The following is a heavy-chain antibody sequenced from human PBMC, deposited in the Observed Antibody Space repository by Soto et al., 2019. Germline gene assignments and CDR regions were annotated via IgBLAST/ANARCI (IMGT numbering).Heavy chain of an antibody. CDR3: ARGGGWGDVAFEI. V-gene: IGHV1-69*01. Sequence: QVQLVQSGAEVKKPGSSVKVSCKASGGTFSSYAISWVRQAPGQGLEWMGGIIPIFGTANYAQKFKGRVTITADESRSPADMELSSLRYEDPAVYYCARGGGWGDVAFEIWGQGTMVNVSS. D-gene: IGHD3-10*01. CDR1: GGTFSSYA. J-gene: IGHJ3*02. CDR2: IIPIFGTA.